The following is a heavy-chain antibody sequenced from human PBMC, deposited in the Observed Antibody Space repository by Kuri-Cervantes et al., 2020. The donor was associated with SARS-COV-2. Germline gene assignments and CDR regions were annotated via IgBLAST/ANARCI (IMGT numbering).Heavy chain of an antibody. CDR2: ISWNSGSI. V-gene: IGHV3-9*03. CDR1: GFTFSNAW. CDR3: AKDMGEWDAFDI. D-gene: IGHD1-26*01. Sequence: GGSLRLSCAASGFTFSNAWMSWVRQAPGKGLEWVSGISWNSGSIGYADSVKGRFTISRDNAKNSLYLQMNSLRAEDMALYYCAKDMGEWDAFDIWGQGTMVTVSS. J-gene: IGHJ3*02.